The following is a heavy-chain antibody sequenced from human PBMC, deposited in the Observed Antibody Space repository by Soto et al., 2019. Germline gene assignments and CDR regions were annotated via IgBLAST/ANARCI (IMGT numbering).Heavy chain of an antibody. CDR2: ISGSGGST. J-gene: IGHJ5*02. D-gene: IGHD3-22*01. CDR3: AKDPRPHDLITRRVDYLPARPNWFDP. Sequence: EVQLLESGGGLVQPGGSLRLSCAASGFTFSSYAMSWVRQAPGKGLEWVSAISGSGGSTYYADSVKGRFTISRDNSKKTLYRQMKRLRDEDTAVYYCAKDPRPHDLITRRVDYLPARPNWFDPRGQGTLVPGSS. V-gene: IGHV3-23*01. CDR1: GFTFSSYA.